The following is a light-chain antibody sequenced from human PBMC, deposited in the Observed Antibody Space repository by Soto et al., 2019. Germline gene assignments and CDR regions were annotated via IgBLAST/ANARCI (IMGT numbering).Light chain of an antibody. V-gene: IGKV3-20*01. CDR2: GAS. Sequence: EIVLTQSPGTLSLSPGERATLSCRASQSVSSSYLAWYQQKPGQAPRLLIYGASSRATGIPDRFSGSGAGTYFTLTISRLEPEDFAVYYCQQYGSSPLFGQGTKVEIK. CDR3: QQYGSSPL. J-gene: IGKJ1*01. CDR1: QSVSSSY.